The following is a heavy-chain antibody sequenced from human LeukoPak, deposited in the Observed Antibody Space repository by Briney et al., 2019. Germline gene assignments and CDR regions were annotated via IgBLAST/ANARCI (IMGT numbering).Heavy chain of an antibody. Sequence: GGSLRLSCAASGFTVSSNYMSWVRQAPGKGLEWVSVIYSGGSTYYADSVKGRFTISRDNSKNTLYLQMNSLRAEDTAVYYCARVGRGYSYGYNYYYYYMDVWGKGTTVTASS. V-gene: IGHV3-53*01. D-gene: IGHD5-18*01. CDR1: GFTVSSNY. CDR3: ARVGRGYSYGYNYYYYYMDV. J-gene: IGHJ6*03. CDR2: IYSGGST.